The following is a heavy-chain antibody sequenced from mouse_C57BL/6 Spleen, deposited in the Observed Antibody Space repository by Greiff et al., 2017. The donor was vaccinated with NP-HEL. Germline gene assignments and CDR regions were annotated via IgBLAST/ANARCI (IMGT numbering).Heavy chain of an antibody. J-gene: IGHJ2*01. CDR1: GYTFTSYW. CDR2: IDPSDSYT. Sequence: QVQLQQSGAELVKPRASVKLSCKPSGYTFTSYWMQWVKQRPGQGLEWNGEIDPSDSYTNNNQKFKGKATFTVDTSSCTAYMELSSLTSEDSAVSYVARRRAGKDYWGQGTTLTVSS. V-gene: IGHV1-50*01. D-gene: IGHD4-1*01. CDR3: ARRRAGKDY.